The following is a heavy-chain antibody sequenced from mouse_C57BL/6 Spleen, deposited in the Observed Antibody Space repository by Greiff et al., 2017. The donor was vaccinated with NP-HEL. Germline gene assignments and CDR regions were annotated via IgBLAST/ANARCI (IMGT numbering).Heavy chain of an antibody. D-gene: IGHD1-1*01. Sequence: QVQLKQSGAELVKPGASVKMSCKASGYTFTSYWITWVKQRPGQGLEWIGDIYPGSGSTNYNEKFKSKATLTVDTSSSTAYMQLSSLTSEDSAVYYCARHYYGSSSSWFAYWGQGTLVTVSA. J-gene: IGHJ3*01. V-gene: IGHV1-55*01. CDR1: GYTFTSYW. CDR2: IYPGSGST. CDR3: ARHYYGSSSSWFAY.